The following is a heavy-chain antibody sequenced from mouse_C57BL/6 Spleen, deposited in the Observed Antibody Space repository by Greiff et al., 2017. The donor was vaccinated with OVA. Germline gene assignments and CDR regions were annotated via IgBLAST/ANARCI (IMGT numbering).Heavy chain of an antibody. Sequence: QVQLQQSGAELVKPGASVKLSCKASGYTFTSYWMHWVKQRPGQGLEWIGMIHPNSGSTNYNEKFKSKATLTVDKSSSTAYMQLSSLTSEDSAVYYCARWPITTVVSMDYWGQGTSVTVSS. V-gene: IGHV1-64*01. CDR3: ARWPITTVVSMDY. CDR2: IHPNSGST. CDR1: GYTFTSYW. J-gene: IGHJ4*01. D-gene: IGHD1-1*01.